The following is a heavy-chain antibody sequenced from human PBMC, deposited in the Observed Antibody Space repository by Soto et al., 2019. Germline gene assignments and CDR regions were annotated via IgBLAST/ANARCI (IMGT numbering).Heavy chain of an antibody. CDR3: ARDHDYYYCDSSGYAGAFDI. CDR2: ISAYNGNT. D-gene: IGHD3-22*01. J-gene: IGHJ3*02. CDR1: GYTFTSYG. Sequence: ASVKVSCKASGYTFTSYGISWVRQAPGQGLEWMGWISAYNGNTNYAQKLQGRVTMTTDTSASTAYMELRSLRSDDTAVYYCARDHDYYYCDSSGYAGAFDIWGQGTMVTVSS. V-gene: IGHV1-18*01.